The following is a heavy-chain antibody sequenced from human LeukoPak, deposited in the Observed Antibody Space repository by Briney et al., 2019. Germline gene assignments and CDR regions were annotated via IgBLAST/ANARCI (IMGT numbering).Heavy chain of an antibody. CDR1: GGSISSYY. Sequence: PSETLSLTCTVSGGSISSYYWSWIRQPPGKGLEWIGYIYYSGSTNYNPSLKSRVTISVDTSKNQFSLKLSSVTAADTAVYYCAREPNIGGTYYYGSGSYYIFDYWGQGTLVTVSS. V-gene: IGHV4-59*01. CDR2: IYYSGST. CDR3: AREPNIGGTYYYGSGSYYIFDY. J-gene: IGHJ4*02. D-gene: IGHD3-10*01.